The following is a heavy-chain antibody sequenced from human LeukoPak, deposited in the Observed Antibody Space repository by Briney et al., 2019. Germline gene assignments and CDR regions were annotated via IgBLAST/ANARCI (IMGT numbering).Heavy chain of an antibody. CDR3: AELGITMIGGV. D-gene: IGHD3-10*02. CDR1: GFTFDDYA. Sequence: PGGSLRLSCAASGFTFDDYAMHWVRQVPGKGLEWVSGISWNSGRIGYADSVKGRFTISRDNAKNSLYLQMDSLRAEDTAVYYCAELGITMIGGVWGKGTTVTISS. V-gene: IGHV3-9*01. CDR2: ISWNSGRI. J-gene: IGHJ6*04.